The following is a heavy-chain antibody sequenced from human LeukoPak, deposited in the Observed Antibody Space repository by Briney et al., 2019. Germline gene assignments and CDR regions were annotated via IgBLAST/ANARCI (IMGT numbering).Heavy chain of an antibody. J-gene: IGHJ4*02. V-gene: IGHV4-31*03. CDR2: IYYSGST. CDR1: GLSISSGVYY. Sequence: AQTLPLTGTVSGLSISSGVYYWSWIRQHPGKGREWIGYIYYSGSTYYNPSLKSRVTMSVYTSENQLSLKLSSVTAADTAVYYCATTVGYYFDYWSQGTLVTVSS. D-gene: IGHD3-16*01. CDR3: ATTVGYYFDY.